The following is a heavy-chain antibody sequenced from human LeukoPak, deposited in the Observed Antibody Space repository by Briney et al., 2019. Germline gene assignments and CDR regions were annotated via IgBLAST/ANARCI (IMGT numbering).Heavy chain of an antibody. CDR1: GFTLSGYG. V-gene: IGHV3-7*01. Sequence: GGSLRLSCAASGFTLSGYGLHWVRQAPGKGLEWVAIIKQDGTETFYVDSVKGRFTISRDNVKNSLYLQMNSLRIEDAAVYYCMGGRGWLPENWGQGTLVTVSS. D-gene: IGHD3-22*01. J-gene: IGHJ4*02. CDR2: IKQDGTET. CDR3: MGGRGWLPEN.